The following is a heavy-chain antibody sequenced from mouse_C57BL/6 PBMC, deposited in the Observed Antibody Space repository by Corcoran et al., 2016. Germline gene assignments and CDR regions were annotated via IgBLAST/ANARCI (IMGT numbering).Heavy chain of an antibody. CDR1: GYTFTTYG. V-gene: IGHV9-3*01. CDR2: INTYSGVP. D-gene: IGHD2-1*01. Sequence: QIQLVQSGPELKKPGETVKISCKASGYTFTTYGMSWVKQAPGKGLKWMGWINTYSGVPTYADDFKGRFAFSLETSASTAYLQINNLKNEDTATYFCARRGLIYYGNYGAMDYWGQGTSVTVSS. CDR3: ARRGLIYYGNYGAMDY. J-gene: IGHJ4*01.